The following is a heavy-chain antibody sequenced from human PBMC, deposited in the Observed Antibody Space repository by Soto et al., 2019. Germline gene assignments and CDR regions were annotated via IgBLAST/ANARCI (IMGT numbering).Heavy chain of an antibody. CDR3: ARGANGILTGFHRHYYFDY. CDR2: IYYSEST. Sequence: SETLSLTCTVSGDSIRSYYWSWIRQPPGKGLEWIGYIYYSESTNYNPSLKSRVTMSLDSSKNQLSLKLSSVTAADTAVYFCARGANGILTGFHRHYYFDYWGQGALVTVSS. V-gene: IGHV4-59*01. CDR1: GDSIRSYY. D-gene: IGHD3-9*01. J-gene: IGHJ4*02.